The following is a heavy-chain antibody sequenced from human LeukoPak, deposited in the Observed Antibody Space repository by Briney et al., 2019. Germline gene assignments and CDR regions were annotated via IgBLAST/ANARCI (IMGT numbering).Heavy chain of an antibody. Sequence: SVKVSCKASGGTFSSYAISWVRQAPGQGLEWMGGIIPIFGTANYAQKFQGRVTITADESTSTAYMELSSLRSEDTAVYYCVYSNCEAVCYYGMDVWGQGTTVTVSS. CDR3: VYSNCEAVCYYGMDV. CDR2: IIPIFGTA. V-gene: IGHV1-69*13. CDR1: GGTFSSYA. D-gene: IGHD4-11*01. J-gene: IGHJ6*02.